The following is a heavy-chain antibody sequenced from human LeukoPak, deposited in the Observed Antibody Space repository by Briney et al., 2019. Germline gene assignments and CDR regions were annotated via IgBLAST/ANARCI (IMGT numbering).Heavy chain of an antibody. Sequence: GGSLRLSCAASGFSFSTYWMSWVRQTPEKGLEFVANINQGGSVRNYMDSLKGRCTISRDDAKKSLYLEINSLRADDTAVYYCARDPESSSFVLWGRGALVTGSS. CDR1: GFSFSTYW. CDR3: ARDPESSSFVL. J-gene: IGHJ4*02. CDR2: INQGGSVR. D-gene: IGHD6-6*01. V-gene: IGHV3-7*01.